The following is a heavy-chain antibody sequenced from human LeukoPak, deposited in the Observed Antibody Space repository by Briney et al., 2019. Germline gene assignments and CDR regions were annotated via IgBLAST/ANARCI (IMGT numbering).Heavy chain of an antibody. D-gene: IGHD1-1*01. CDR2: ISSSSSYI. J-gene: IGHJ4*02. CDR1: GFTFSSYW. V-gene: IGHV3-21*01. Sequence: GGSLRLSCAASGFTFSSYWMSWVRQAPGKGLEWVSSISSSSSYIYYADSVKGRFTISRDDAKNSLYLQMNSLRAEDTAVYYCARDWASVWEDRYTFDYWGQGTLVTVSS. CDR3: ARDWASVWEDRYTFDY.